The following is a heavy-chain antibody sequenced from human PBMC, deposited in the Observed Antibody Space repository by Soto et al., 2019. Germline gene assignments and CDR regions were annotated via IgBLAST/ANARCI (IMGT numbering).Heavy chain of an antibody. V-gene: IGHV3-53*01. CDR2: LYSTHGA. CDR1: GLTLNGTNY. D-gene: IGHD4-17*01. CDR3: ATWRLREHAFEI. J-gene: IGHJ3*02. Sequence: GSLSVSSATSGLTLNGTNYLTWVRQAPGKGLEWVSALYSTHGAFYTDSVKGRFTISKDTSRDTFYLKLNRLRPDDTAMYYCATWRLREHAFEIWGPGTMVTVSS.